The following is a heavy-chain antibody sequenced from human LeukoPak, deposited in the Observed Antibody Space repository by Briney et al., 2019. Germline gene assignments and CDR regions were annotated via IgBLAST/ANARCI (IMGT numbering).Heavy chain of an antibody. Sequence: ASVKVSCKASGYTFTSYGISWVRQAPGQGLEWMGWISAYNGNTNYAQKLQGRVTMTTDTSTSTAYMELRSLRSDGTAVYYCARVIMRSSGYYYQRYDAFDIWGQGTMVTVSS. J-gene: IGHJ3*02. CDR3: ARVIMRSSGYYYQRYDAFDI. V-gene: IGHV1-18*01. CDR1: GYTFTSYG. CDR2: ISAYNGNT. D-gene: IGHD3-22*01.